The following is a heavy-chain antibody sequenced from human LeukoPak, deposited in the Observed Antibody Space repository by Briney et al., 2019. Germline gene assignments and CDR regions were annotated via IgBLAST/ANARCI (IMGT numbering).Heavy chain of an antibody. CDR3: ARVGYDILTGYYMDV. J-gene: IGHJ6*03. CDR1: GYPISSGYY. D-gene: IGHD3-9*01. Sequence: SETLSLTCTVSGYPISSGYYWGWIRQPPGKGLEWIGSIYHSGSTYYNPSLKSRVTISVDTSKNQFSLKLSSVTAADTAVYYCARVGYDILTGYYMDVWGKGTTVTVSS. V-gene: IGHV4-38-2*02. CDR2: IYHSGST.